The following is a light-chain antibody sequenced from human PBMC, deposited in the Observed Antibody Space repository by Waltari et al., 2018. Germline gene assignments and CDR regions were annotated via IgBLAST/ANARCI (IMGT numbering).Light chain of an antibody. J-gene: IGKJ2*01. CDR3: QQYGSSPPYT. V-gene: IGKV3-20*01. Sequence: EIVLTQSPGTLSLSPGERAALSCRASQSVSSNYLAWYQQKPVQAPRLLMYGASISATGIPDRFSCSGSGTDFTLSISRLEPEDVAVYYCQQYGSSPPYTFGQGTKLEIK. CDR2: GAS. CDR1: QSVSSNY.